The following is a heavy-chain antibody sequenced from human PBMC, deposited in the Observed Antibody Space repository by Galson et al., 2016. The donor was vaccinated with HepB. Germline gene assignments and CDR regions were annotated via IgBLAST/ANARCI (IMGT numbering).Heavy chain of an antibody. CDR3: ARDPPFVVFVGPFDY. J-gene: IGHJ4*02. Sequence: SVKVSCKASGYTFVNYALHWVRQAPGQSLEWMGWINVANGDGRYSQKFQGRVTITRDTSATTVYMELSSLRSEDTAVYFCARDPPFVVFVGPFDYWGQGTLVTVSS. CDR1: GYTFVNYA. CDR2: INVANGDG. D-gene: IGHD3-3*01. V-gene: IGHV1-3*01.